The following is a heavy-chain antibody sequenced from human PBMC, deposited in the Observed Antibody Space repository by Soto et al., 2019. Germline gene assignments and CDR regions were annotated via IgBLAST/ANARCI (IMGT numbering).Heavy chain of an antibody. CDR2: ISPGSRYP. CDR3: VRGGGGGLFDP. V-gene: IGHV3-21*05. Sequence: GGSLRLSCAASGFTFSTYAMHWVRQAPGKGLEWLSYISPGSRYPAYADSVKGRFTISRDNAKRSLYLQMMSLTVEDTAIYYCVRGGGGGLFDPWGQGTMVTVSS. CDR1: GFTFSTYA. D-gene: IGHD2-15*01. J-gene: IGHJ5*02.